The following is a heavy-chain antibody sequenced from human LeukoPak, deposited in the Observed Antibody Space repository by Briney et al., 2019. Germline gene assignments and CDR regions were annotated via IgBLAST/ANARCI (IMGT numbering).Heavy chain of an antibody. V-gene: IGHV4-30-4*07. D-gene: IGHD3-9*01. Sequence: SETLSLTCGVSGGSISSGGYSWSWIRQPPGKGLEWIGYIYYSGSTYYNPSLKSRLTISVDTSKNQFSLKLSSATAADTAVYYCARGLVITDWYFDLWGRGTLVTVSS. CDR2: IYYSGST. CDR1: GGSISSGGYS. CDR3: ARGLVITDWYFDL. J-gene: IGHJ2*01.